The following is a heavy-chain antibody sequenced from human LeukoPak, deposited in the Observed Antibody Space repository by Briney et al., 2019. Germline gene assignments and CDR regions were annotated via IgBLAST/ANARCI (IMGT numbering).Heavy chain of an antibody. V-gene: IGHV3-21*01. CDR2: ISSSSYI. Sequence: GGSLRLSCAASGFTFSSYSMNWVRQAPGKGLEWVSSISSSSYIYYADSVKGRFTISRDNAKNSLYLQMNSLRAEDTAVYYCARAMNRYSSGFDYWGQGTLVTVSS. D-gene: IGHD6-19*01. CDR3: ARAMNRYSSGFDY. J-gene: IGHJ4*02. CDR1: GFTFSSYS.